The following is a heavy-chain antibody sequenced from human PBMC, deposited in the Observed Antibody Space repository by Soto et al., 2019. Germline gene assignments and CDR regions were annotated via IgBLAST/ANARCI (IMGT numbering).Heavy chain of an antibody. J-gene: IGHJ6*02. Sequence: SVKVSCKASGGTFSSYSVSWVLQAPGQGLEWMGGIIPIFGTVIYAQQFQGRVTITADESTKTAYMELRSLRFEDTAVYYCARDSHPPALSGDIMRWDVWGQGTTVTVSS. CDR1: GGTFSSYS. CDR2: IIPIFGTV. V-gene: IGHV1-69*13. CDR3: ARDSHPPALSGDIMRWDV. D-gene: IGHD2-15*01.